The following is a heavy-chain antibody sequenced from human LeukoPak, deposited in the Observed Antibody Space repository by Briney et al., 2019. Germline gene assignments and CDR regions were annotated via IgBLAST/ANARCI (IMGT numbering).Heavy chain of an antibody. Sequence: ASVKVSCKASGYTFTGYYMHWVRQAPGQGLEWMGRIYPNSGGTNYAQKFQGRVTTTRDTSISTAYMELSRLRSDDTAVYYCARGATNYYYYGMDVWGQGTTVTVSS. CDR3: ARGATNYYYYGMDV. CDR1: GYTFTGYY. V-gene: IGHV1-2*06. CDR2: IYPNSGGT. J-gene: IGHJ6*02.